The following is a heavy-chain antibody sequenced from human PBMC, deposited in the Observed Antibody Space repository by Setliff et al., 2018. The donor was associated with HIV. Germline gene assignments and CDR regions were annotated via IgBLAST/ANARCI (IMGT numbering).Heavy chain of an antibody. CDR3: ARRSDWFDP. CDR2: IYTTGST. Sequence: PSETLSLTCTVSGGSIRSYYWSWIRQPPGKGLEWIGYIYTTGSTNYNPSLKSRVTMSVDTSKNQFSLKLASVTAADTAVYFCARRSDWFDPWGQGTLVTVSS. J-gene: IGHJ5*02. V-gene: IGHV4-4*08. CDR1: GGSIRSYY.